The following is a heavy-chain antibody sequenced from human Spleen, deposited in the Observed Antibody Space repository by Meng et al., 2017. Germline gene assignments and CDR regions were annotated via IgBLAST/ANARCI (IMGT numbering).Heavy chain of an antibody. V-gene: IGHV1-2*02. CDR3: ARGGQWLVLNTGWFDS. CDR1: GYNFIGGY. Sequence: ASVKVSCKASGYNFIGGYWLYWVRQAPGQGLEWMGWINPYNGDTNYARKFHGRVIMTRDTSISTAYVEVTRLRSDDTAVYYCARGGQWLVLNTGWFDSWGQGTLVTVSS. D-gene: IGHD6-19*01. J-gene: IGHJ5*01. CDR2: INPYNGDT.